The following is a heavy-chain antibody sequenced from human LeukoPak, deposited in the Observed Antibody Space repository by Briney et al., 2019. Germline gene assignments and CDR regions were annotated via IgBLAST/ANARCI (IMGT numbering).Heavy chain of an antibody. D-gene: IGHD3-3*01. CDR1: GYTFTGYY. V-gene: IGHV1-2*06. J-gene: IGHJ6*02. Sequence: WASVKVSCKASGYTFTGYYMHWVRQAPGQGLEWMGRINPNSGGTNYAQKFQGRVTMTRDTSTSTVYMELSSLRSEDTAVYYCARDGILFGVVSYYYYGMDVWGQGTTVTVSS. CDR3: ARDGILFGVVSYYYYGMDV. CDR2: INPNSGGT.